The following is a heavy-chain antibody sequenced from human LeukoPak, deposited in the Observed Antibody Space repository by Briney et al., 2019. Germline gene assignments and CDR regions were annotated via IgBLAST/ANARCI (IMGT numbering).Heavy chain of an antibody. CDR3: TRGGSSRYTISY. V-gene: IGHV3-74*01. D-gene: IGHD6-25*01. CDR1: GFTFSNYW. CDR2: INSDGSNT. J-gene: IGHJ4*02. Sequence: GGSLRLTCAASGFTFSNYWMHWVRQAPGKGLVWVSRINSDGSNTTYADSVKGRFTISRDNAKNTLYVQMNSLRAEDTAVYYCTRGGSSRYTISYWGQGTLVTVSS.